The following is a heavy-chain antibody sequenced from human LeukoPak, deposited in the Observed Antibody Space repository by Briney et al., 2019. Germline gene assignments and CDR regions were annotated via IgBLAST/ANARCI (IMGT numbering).Heavy chain of an antibody. V-gene: IGHV4-34*01. CDR1: GGSFSGYY. CDR3: ASRVYSYDKIDY. J-gene: IGHJ4*02. Sequence: TSETLSLTCAVYGGSFSGYYWSWIRQPPGKGLEWIGEINHSGSTNCNPSLKSRVTISVDTSKNQFSLKLSSVTAADTAVYYCASRVYSYDKIDYWGQGTLVTVSS. CDR2: INHSGST. D-gene: IGHD5-18*01.